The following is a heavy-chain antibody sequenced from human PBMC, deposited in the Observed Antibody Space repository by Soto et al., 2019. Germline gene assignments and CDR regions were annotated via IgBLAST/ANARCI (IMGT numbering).Heavy chain of an antibody. CDR2: IIPIFGTA. CDR1: GGTFSSYA. CDR3: ARALSGLGYCSSTSCLPYYYSMDV. Sequence: SVKVSCKASGGTFSSYAISWVRQAPGQGLEWMGGIIPIFGTANYAQKFQGRVTITADESTSTAYMELSSLRSEDTAVYYCARALSGLGYCSSTSCLPYYYSMDVWGQGTTVTVSS. D-gene: IGHD2-2*01. V-gene: IGHV1-69*13. J-gene: IGHJ6*02.